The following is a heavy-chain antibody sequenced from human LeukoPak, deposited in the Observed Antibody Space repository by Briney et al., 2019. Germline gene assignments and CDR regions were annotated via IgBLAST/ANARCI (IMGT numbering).Heavy chain of an antibody. CDR2: IWYDGSNK. J-gene: IGHJ4*02. Sequence: PGRSLRLSCAASGFTFSSYGMHWVRQAPGKGLEWVAVIWYDGSNKYYADSVKGRFTISRDNSKNTLYLQMNSLRAEDTAVYYCAKDNSVAGTLFDYWGQGTLVTVSS. CDR1: GFTFSSYG. CDR3: AKDNSVAGTLFDY. V-gene: IGHV3-33*06. D-gene: IGHD6-19*01.